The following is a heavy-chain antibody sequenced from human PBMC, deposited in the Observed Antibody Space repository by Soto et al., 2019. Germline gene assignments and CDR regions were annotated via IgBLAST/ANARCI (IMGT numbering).Heavy chain of an antibody. D-gene: IGHD3-3*01. CDR2: IYHSGST. Sequence: PSETLSLTSAVSGGSISSSNWWSWVRQPPGKGLEWIGEIYHSGSTNYNPSLKSRVTISVDKSKNQFSLKLSSVTAADTAVYYCARGSFGVVIGFDYWGQGTLVTVSS. CDR3: ARGSFGVVIGFDY. V-gene: IGHV4-4*02. J-gene: IGHJ4*02. CDR1: GGSISSSNW.